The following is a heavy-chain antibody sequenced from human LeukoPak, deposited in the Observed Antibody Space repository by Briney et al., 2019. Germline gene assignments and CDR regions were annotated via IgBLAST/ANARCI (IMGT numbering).Heavy chain of an antibody. D-gene: IGHD6-19*01. CDR2: ISGGGGST. CDR1: GFTFSSYA. Sequence: GGSLRLSCAASGFTFSSYAMSWVRQAPGKGLEWVSAISGGGGSTYYADSVKGRFTISRDNSKNTLYLQMNSLRAEDTAVYYCAKELFRLLVAGTVGVDYWGQGTLVTVSS. J-gene: IGHJ4*02. CDR3: AKELFRLLVAGTVGVDY. V-gene: IGHV3-23*01.